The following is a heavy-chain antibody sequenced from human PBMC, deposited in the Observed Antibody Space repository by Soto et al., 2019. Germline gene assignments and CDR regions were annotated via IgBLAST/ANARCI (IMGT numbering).Heavy chain of an antibody. Sequence: SETLSLTCTVSGGSISSGGYYWSWIRQHPGKGLEWIGYIYYSGSTYYNPSLKSRVTISVDTSKNQFPLKLSSVTAADTAVYYCARDNMVSLGGMDVWGQGTTVTVSS. CDR2: IYYSGST. J-gene: IGHJ6*02. CDR1: GGSISSGGYY. CDR3: ARDNMVSLGGMDV. V-gene: IGHV4-31*03. D-gene: IGHD2-8*01.